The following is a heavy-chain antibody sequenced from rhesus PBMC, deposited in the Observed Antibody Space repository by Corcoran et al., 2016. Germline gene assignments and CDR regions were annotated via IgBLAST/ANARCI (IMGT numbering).Heavy chain of an antibody. V-gene: IGHV4-80*01. CDR1: GVSFSSYD. CDR2: INGNSGIT. D-gene: IGHD1-38*01. J-gene: IGHJ4*01. CDR3: ARDTGTWNGGY. Sequence: QVQLQESGPGLVTPSETLSLTCAVSGVSFSSYDWGWSRQPPGKGLEWIGEINGNSGITKYNPALKSRVTISKDASKNQVFLNLNSVTAADTAVYYCARDTGTWNGGYWGQGVLVTVSS.